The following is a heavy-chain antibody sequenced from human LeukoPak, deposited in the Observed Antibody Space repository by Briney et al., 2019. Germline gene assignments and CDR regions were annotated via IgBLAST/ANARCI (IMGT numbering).Heavy chain of an antibody. D-gene: IGHD2-21*01. Sequence: GGSLRLSCTASGFTFGDYAMSWVRQAPGKGLEWVGFIRGKAYGGTTEYAASVKGRFTISRDDSKSIAYLEVNSLKTEDTAVYFCTRKIIGDGAFDIWGQGTMVTVSS. CDR1: GFTFGDYA. CDR3: TRKIIGDGAFDI. J-gene: IGHJ3*02. V-gene: IGHV3-49*04. CDR2: IRGKAYGGTT.